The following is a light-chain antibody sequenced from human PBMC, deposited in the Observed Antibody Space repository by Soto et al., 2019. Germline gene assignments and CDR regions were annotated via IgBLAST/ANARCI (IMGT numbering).Light chain of an antibody. CDR2: GAS. CDR1: QSVGSNF. Sequence: ESVLTQSPGTLSLSPGERATLSCRASQSVGSNFLAWYQQKPGQATRLLISGASSRATGIPDRFSGSGSGTDCTLIISGLEPEDFAVYYCHQYGNFPYTFGQGTKREIK. V-gene: IGKV3-20*01. J-gene: IGKJ2*01. CDR3: HQYGNFPYT.